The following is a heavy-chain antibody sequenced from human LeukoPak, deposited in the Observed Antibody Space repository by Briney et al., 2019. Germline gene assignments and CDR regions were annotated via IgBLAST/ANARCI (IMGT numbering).Heavy chain of an antibody. CDR2: ISSSSSII. J-gene: IGHJ4*02. V-gene: IGHV3-48*02. Sequence: PGGSLRLSCAASGFTFSSYEMNWVRQAPGKGLEWVSYISSSSSIIYYADSVKGRFTISRDNAKNSLYLQMNSLRDEDTAVYYCARVGCSSSSCPNDYWGQGTLVTVSS. D-gene: IGHD2-2*01. CDR1: GFTFSSYE. CDR3: ARVGCSSSSCPNDY.